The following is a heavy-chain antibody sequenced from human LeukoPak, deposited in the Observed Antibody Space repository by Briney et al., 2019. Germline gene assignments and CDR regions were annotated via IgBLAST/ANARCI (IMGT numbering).Heavy chain of an antibody. J-gene: IGHJ4*02. CDR2: IYYSGST. Sequence: PSETLSLTCTVSGVSISSYYWSWIRQPPGKGLEWIGYIYYSGSTNYNPSLKSRVTISVDTSKNQFSLKLSSVTAADTAVYYCARTVVPAAIVYFDYWGQGTLVTVSS. V-gene: IGHV4-59*01. CDR1: GVSISSYY. D-gene: IGHD2-2*02. CDR3: ARTVVPAAIVYFDY.